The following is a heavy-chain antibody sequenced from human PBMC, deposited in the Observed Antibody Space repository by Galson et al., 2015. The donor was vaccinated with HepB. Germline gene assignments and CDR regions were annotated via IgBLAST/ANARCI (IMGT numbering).Heavy chain of an antibody. CDR1: GGFISSSGYY. CDR2: INYSGST. V-gene: IGHV4-39*01. J-gene: IGHJ4*02. CDR3: ARHKSHSDYFDY. Sequence: LSLTCTVSGGFISSSGYYWGWIRQPPGKGLEWIGSINYSGSTYYNPSLKSRVTISVDTSKNQFSLDLSSVTAADTAVYFCARHKSHSDYFDYWGQGTLVTVSS.